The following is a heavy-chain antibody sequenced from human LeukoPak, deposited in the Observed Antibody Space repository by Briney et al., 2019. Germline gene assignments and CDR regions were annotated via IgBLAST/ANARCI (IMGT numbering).Heavy chain of an antibody. D-gene: IGHD6-13*01. V-gene: IGHV3-20*04. CDR1: GFTFDDYA. J-gene: IGHJ4*02. CDR2: INWNGGGT. CDR3: ARRRLIAAAGTTYYFDY. Sequence: GGSLRLSCAASGFTFDDYAMHRVRQAPGKGLEWVSGINWNGGGTGYADSVKGRFTISRDNAKNSLYLQMNSLRAEDTALYYCARRRLIAAAGTTYYFDYWGQGTLVTVSS.